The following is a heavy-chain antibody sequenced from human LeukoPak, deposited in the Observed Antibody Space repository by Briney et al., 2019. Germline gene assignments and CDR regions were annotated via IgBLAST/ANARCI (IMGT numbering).Heavy chain of an antibody. V-gene: IGHV1-2*02. Sequence: GASVKVSCKASGYTFTGYYMHWVRQAPGQGLERMGWINPNSGGTNYAQKFQGRVTMTRDTSISTAYMELSRLRSADTAVYYCARADIVVVPAARFDPWGQGTLVTVSA. CDR2: INPNSGGT. D-gene: IGHD2-2*01. CDR1: GYTFTGYY. J-gene: IGHJ5*02. CDR3: ARADIVVVPAARFDP.